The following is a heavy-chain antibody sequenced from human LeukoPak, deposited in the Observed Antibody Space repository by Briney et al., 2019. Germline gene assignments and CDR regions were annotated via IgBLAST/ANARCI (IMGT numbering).Heavy chain of an antibody. D-gene: IGHD6-6*01. CDR2: IYYSGST. Sequence: LRLSCAASGFTFSSYAMSWVRQAPGKGLEWIGYIYYSGSTYYNPSLKSRVTISVDTSKNQFSLKLSSVTAADTAVYYCARGIGALGIAARPLLDYWGQGTLVTVSS. J-gene: IGHJ4*02. CDR3: ARGIGALGIAARPLLDY. V-gene: IGHV4-30-4*08. CDR1: GFTFSSYA.